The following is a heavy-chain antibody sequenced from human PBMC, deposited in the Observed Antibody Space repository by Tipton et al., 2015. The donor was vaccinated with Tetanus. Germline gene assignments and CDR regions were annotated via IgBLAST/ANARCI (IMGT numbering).Heavy chain of an antibody. J-gene: IGHJ4*02. CDR2: IKQDGSVK. V-gene: IGHV3-7*01. CDR1: GVTVSNNY. CDR3: GRETRFNLYYVDS. D-gene: IGHD3-16*01. Sequence: QLVQSGGGLVQPGTSLRLSCAASGVTVSNNYMNWVRQVPGKGLEWVANIKQDGSVKYYADSVKGRFSISRDNAKNSVFLQMNSLRANDTAIYYCGRETRFNLYYVDSWGQGTLVTVSS.